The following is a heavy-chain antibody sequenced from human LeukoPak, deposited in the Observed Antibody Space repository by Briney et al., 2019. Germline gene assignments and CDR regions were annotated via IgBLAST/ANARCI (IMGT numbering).Heavy chain of an antibody. CDR1: GGSISSYY. Sequence: SETLSLTCTVSGGSISSYYWSWIRQPPGKGLEWIGYIYYSGSTNYNPSLRSRVTISVDTSKNQFSLKLSSVTAADTAVYYCASGIYYYGSGSPSKWGQGTLVTVSS. V-gene: IGHV4-59*12. J-gene: IGHJ4*02. CDR3: ASGIYYYGSGSPSK. CDR2: IYYSGST. D-gene: IGHD3-10*01.